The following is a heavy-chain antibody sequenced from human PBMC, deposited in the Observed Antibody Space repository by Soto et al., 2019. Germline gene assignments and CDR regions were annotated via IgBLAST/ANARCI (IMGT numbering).Heavy chain of an antibody. CDR3: ASRDPGTSVDY. Sequence: QVQLQESGPGLVKPSGTLSLTCAVSGGSFTSNNWWTWVRQPPGQGLEWIGEIYRTGSTNYNPSLKSRVTISLAKSENQFSLKVPSLTAADTAVYYCASRDPGTSVDYWGQGTLVTVSS. CDR2: IYRTGST. D-gene: IGHD1-7*01. V-gene: IGHV4-4*02. CDR1: GGSFTSNNW. J-gene: IGHJ4*02.